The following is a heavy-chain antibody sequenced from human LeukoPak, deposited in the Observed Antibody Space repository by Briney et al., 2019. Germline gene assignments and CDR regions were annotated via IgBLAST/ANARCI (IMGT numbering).Heavy chain of an antibody. CDR2: IYYSGST. D-gene: IGHD5-12*01. V-gene: IGHV4-59*13. Sequence: SETLSLTCTVSGGSISNSYWNWIRQHPGKGLEWIGYIYYSGSTKYNPSLKSRVTISVDTSKSQFSLRLTSVNAADTAVYYCARGFDSKSTYFDYWGQGTLLTVSS. J-gene: IGHJ4*02. CDR1: GGSISNSY. CDR3: ARGFDSKSTYFDY.